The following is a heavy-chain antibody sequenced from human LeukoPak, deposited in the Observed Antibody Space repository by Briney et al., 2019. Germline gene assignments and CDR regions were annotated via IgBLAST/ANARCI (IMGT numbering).Heavy chain of an antibody. Sequence: ASVKVSCKASGGTFSNYAISWVRQAPGQGLEWMGGIIPIFGTGNYPQKFQGRVTMTRNTSISTAYMELSSLRSEDTAVYYCAREVDTGSYVDAFDIWGQGTMVTVSS. CDR1: GGTFSNYA. CDR3: AREVDTGSYVDAFDI. J-gene: IGHJ3*02. CDR2: IIPIFGTG. D-gene: IGHD1-26*01. V-gene: IGHV1-69*05.